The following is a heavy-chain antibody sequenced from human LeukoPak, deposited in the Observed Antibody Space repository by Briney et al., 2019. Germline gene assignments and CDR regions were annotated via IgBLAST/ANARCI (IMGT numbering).Heavy chain of an antibody. J-gene: IGHJ6*03. CDR2: IYYGGNT. D-gene: IGHD3-10*01. CDR1: GDSINSYTYSSINSTTYY. V-gene: IGHV4-39*01. CDR3: ARQIARGYGINFYYMDV. Sequence: KPSGTLSLTCTLSGDSINSYTYSSINSTTYYWGWIRQAPGKGLGWSSNIYYGGNTYYNPSLKNRLTISVDTSKNQFSLGLSPVTATDTAVYYCARQIARGYGINFYYMDVWGKGTTVTVSS.